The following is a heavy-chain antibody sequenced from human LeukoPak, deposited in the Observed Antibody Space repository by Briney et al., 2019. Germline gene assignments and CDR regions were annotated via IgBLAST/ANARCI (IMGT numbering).Heavy chain of an antibody. CDR1: GFTFSSYG. V-gene: IGHV3-30*02. Sequence: PGGSLRLSCAASGFTFSSYGMYWVRQAPGKGLEWVAFIRYDGSNKYYADSVKGRFTISRDNSKNTLYLQMNSLRAEDTAVYYCAKDPPPYYYYMDVWGKGTTVTVSS. CDR3: AKDPPPYYYYMDV. J-gene: IGHJ6*03. CDR2: IRYDGSNK.